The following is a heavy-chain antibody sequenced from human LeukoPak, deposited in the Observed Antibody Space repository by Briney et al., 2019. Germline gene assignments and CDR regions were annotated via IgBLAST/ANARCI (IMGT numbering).Heavy chain of an antibody. CDR2: IYPGDSDT. CDR1: GYSFANYW. CDR3: ARLTTVTTTTPFYMDV. V-gene: IGHV5-51*01. J-gene: IGHJ6*03. D-gene: IGHD4-11*01. Sequence: GESLKISCEGAGYSFANYWIGWVRQMAGKGLEWMGIIYPGDSDTRYSPSFQGQVTISADKSISTAYLQWSSLKASDTAMYYCARLTTVTTTTPFYMDVWSKGTTVSASS.